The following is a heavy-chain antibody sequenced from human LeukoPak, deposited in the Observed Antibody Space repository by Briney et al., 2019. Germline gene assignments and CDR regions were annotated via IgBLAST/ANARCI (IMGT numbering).Heavy chain of an antibody. CDR2: IYYSGTT. D-gene: IGHD3-3*01. V-gene: IGHV4-59*01. CDR1: GGSIGTYY. CDR3: ARDRGVWSGYDAFDI. Sequence: PSETLSLTCAVSGGSIGTYYWSWIRQPPGKGPEWIGHIYYSGTTNYNPSLKSRVTILVDTSNNQFSLKLSSVTAADTAVYYCARDRGVWSGYDAFDIWGQGTLAIVSS. J-gene: IGHJ3*02.